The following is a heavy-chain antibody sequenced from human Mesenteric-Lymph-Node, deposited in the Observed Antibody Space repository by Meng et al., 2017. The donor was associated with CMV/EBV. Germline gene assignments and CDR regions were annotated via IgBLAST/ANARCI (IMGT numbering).Heavy chain of an antibody. CDR3: TTAHPALGMDV. CDR2: IKSKTDGGTT. J-gene: IGHJ6*02. Sequence: GGSLRLSCVASGFTFRNYWMSWVRQAPGKGLEWVGRIKSKTDGGTTDYAAPVKGRFTISRDDSKNTLYLQMNSLKTEDTAVYYCTTAHPALGMDVWGQGTTVTVSS. V-gene: IGHV3-15*01. CDR1: GFTFRNYW.